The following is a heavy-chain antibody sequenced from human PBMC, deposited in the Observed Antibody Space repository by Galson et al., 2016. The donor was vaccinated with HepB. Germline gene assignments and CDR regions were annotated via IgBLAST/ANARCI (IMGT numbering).Heavy chain of an antibody. V-gene: IGHV1-8*02. CDR2: MTPNSGNT. CDR3: ARNRPFTRDFDY. CDR1: GYTFTNYD. J-gene: IGHJ4*02. D-gene: IGHD3-10*01. Sequence: SVKVSCKASGYTFTNYDFNWVRQAPGQGLEWLGWMTPNSGNTGYAQKFQGRLSLTRGISTSTAYMELSNLTPDDTAVYYCARNRPFTRDFDYWGQGTLGTVSS.